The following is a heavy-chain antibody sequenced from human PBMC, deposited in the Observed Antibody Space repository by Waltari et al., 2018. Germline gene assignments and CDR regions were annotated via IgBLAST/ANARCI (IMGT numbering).Heavy chain of an antibody. Sequence: EVQLVESGGGVVQPGGSLRLSCAASGFTFGSYWMHWVRQAPGKGLVWVSGISSDGSSTNYVDSVKGRFTISRDNAKNTLYLEMNSLRAEDTAVYYCTTAGGSSWENYWGQGTLVTVSS. CDR2: ISSDGSST. J-gene: IGHJ4*02. CDR3: TTAGGSSWENY. CDR1: GFTFGSYW. V-gene: IGHV3-74*01. D-gene: IGHD1-26*01.